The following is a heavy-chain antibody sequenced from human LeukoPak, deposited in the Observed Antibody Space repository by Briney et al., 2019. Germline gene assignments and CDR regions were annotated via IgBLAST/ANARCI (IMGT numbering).Heavy chain of an antibody. CDR3: AKASYYYDSSGYYLFDY. Sequence: GGSLRLSCAASGFTFSSYAMSWVRQAPGKGLEWVSAISGSGGSTYYADSVKGRFTISRDNSKNTLYLQMNSLRAEDTAVYYCAKASYYYDSSGYYLFDYWGQGTLVTVSS. CDR1: GFTFSSYA. J-gene: IGHJ4*02. V-gene: IGHV3-23*01. CDR2: ISGSGGST. D-gene: IGHD3-22*01.